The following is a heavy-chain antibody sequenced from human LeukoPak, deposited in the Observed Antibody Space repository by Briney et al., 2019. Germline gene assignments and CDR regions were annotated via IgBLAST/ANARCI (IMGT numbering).Heavy chain of an antibody. CDR1: GYTFTGYY. CDR3: ARDWNRVNWFDP. Sequence: ASMKVSCKASGYTFTGYYMHWVRQAPGQGLEWMGWINPNSGGTNYAQKFQGRVTMTRDTSISTAYMELSRLRSDDTAVYYCARDWNRVNWFDPWGQGTLVTVSS. V-gene: IGHV1-2*02. D-gene: IGHD1-1*01. CDR2: INPNSGGT. J-gene: IGHJ5*02.